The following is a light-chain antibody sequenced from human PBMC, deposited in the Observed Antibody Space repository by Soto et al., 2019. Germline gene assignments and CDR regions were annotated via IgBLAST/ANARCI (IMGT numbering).Light chain of an antibody. J-gene: IGLJ3*02. Sequence: QTVVTQETSFSVSPGGTVTLTCGLNSGSVSTSYYPSWYQQTPGQAPRTLIHSTNTRSSGVPDRFSGSILGNKAALTITGAQADDESDYYCVLYMGGGISVFGGGTKLTVL. V-gene: IGLV8-61*01. CDR2: STN. CDR3: VLYMGGGISV. CDR1: SGSVSTSYY.